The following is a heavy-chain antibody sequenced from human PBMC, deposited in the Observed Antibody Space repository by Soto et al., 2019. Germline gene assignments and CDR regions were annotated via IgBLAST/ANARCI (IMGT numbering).Heavy chain of an antibody. V-gene: IGHV3-23*01. CDR1: GFTFSSYA. CDR2: ISGSGGST. CDR3: AKPLGDYYYYGMDV. Sequence: ESGGGLVQPGGSLRLSCAASGFTFSSYAMSRVRQAPGKGLEWVSAISGSGGSTYYADSVKGRFTISRDNSKNTLYLQMNSLRAEDTAVYYCAKPLGDYYYYGMDVWGQGTTVTVS. J-gene: IGHJ6*02. D-gene: IGHD4-17*01.